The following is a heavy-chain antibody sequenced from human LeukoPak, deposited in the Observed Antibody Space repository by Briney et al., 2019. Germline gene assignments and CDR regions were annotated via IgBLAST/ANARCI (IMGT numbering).Heavy chain of an antibody. CDR2: ISSNGGST. CDR1: GFTFSSYA. J-gene: IGHJ6*03. CDR3: ARSGSYYDSSGYYRPNYYYYYMDV. Sequence: GGSLRLSCAASGFTFSSYAMHWVRQAPGKGLEYVSAISSNGGSTYYANSVKGRFTISRDNSKNTLYLQMGSLRAEDMAVYYCARSGSYYDSSGYYRPNYYYYYMDVWGKGTTVTVSS. D-gene: IGHD3-22*01. V-gene: IGHV3-64*01.